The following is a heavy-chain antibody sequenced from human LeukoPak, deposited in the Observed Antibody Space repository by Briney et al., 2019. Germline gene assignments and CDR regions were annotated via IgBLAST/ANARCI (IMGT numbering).Heavy chain of an antibody. D-gene: IGHD3-16*01. CDR3: ARVGAYTLNYMDV. V-gene: IGHV1-69*05. CDR1: GGTFSSYD. Sequence: SVKVSCKDSGGTFSSYDFSWVRQAPGQGLEWMGGIIPIFGTANYAQRFQGRVTITTDESTSTAYMELSSLRFEDTAVYYCARVGAYTLNYMDVWGKGTTVTVSS. J-gene: IGHJ6*03. CDR2: IIPIFGTA.